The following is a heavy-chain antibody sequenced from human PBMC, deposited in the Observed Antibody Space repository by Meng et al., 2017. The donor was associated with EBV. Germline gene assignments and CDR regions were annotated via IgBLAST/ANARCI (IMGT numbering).Heavy chain of an antibody. V-gene: IGHV1-18*01. CDR2: ISAYNGNT. Sequence: QVQVVQSGAEVEKPGASVKVSCKASGYTFTSYGISWVRQAPGQGLEWMGWISAYNGNTNYAQKLQGRVTMTTDTSTSTAYMELRSLRSDDTAVYYCARDGRLYDTPSPFDYWGQGTLVTVSS. D-gene: IGHD3-22*01. CDR1: GYTFTSYG. J-gene: IGHJ4*02. CDR3: ARDGRLYDTPSPFDY.